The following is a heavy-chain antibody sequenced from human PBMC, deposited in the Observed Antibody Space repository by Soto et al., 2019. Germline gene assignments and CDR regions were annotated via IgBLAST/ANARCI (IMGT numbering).Heavy chain of an antibody. V-gene: IGHV4-39*01. J-gene: IGHJ4*02. CDR2: IYYSGST. D-gene: IGHD2-15*01. CDR3: ARHTPAISTPDH. CDR1: GGSISSSSYY. Sequence: QLQLQESGPGLVKPSETLSLTCTVSGGSISSSSYYWGWIRQPPGKGLEWIGSIYYSGSTYYNPSLKRRVHISVDPSKNQFSLKLSSVTAADTAVYSCARHTPAISTPDHWGQGTLVTVSS.